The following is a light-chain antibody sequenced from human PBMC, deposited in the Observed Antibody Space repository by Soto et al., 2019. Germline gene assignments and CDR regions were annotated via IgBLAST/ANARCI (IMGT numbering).Light chain of an antibody. CDR3: QSFDSSLRVYV. CDR1: SSNFGAGYE. V-gene: IGLV1-40*01. CDR2: NNL. Sequence: QSVLTQPPSVSGAPGQPVTISCTGSSSNFGAGYEVHWYKQLPGAAPTLVIFNNLNRPSGVPERFSGSKSGTSASLVISGLQAEDEADYYCQSFDSSLRVYVFGSGTKLTVL. J-gene: IGLJ1*01.